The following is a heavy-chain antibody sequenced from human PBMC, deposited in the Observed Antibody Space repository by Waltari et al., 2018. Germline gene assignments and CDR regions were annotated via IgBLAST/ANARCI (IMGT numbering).Heavy chain of an antibody. D-gene: IGHD2-2*02. V-gene: IGHV1-69*12. Sequence: QVQLVQSGAEVKKPGSSVKVSCKASGGTFSSYAISWVRQAPGPGLEWMGGIIPIFGTANYAQKFQGRVTITADESTSTAYMELSSLRSEDTAVYYCAREYCSSTSCYTGLAIDYWGQGTLVTVSS. CDR2: IIPIFGTA. J-gene: IGHJ4*02. CDR1: GGTFSSYA. CDR3: AREYCSSTSCYTGLAIDY.